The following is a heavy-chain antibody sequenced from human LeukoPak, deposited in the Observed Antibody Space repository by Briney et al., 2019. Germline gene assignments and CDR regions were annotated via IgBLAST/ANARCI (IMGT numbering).Heavy chain of an antibody. CDR1: GGSISSYD. CDR2: IYYSGST. J-gene: IGHJ6*03. Sequence: SETLSLTCTVSGGSISSYDWSWIRQSPGKGLEWIGYIYYSGSTNYNPSLKSRVTISVDTSKNQFSLKLSSVTAADTAVYYCAREALHRYPPWYYYYYYMDVWGKGTTVTVSS. D-gene: IGHD1-14*01. V-gene: IGHV4-59*01. CDR3: AREALHRYPPWYYYYYYMDV.